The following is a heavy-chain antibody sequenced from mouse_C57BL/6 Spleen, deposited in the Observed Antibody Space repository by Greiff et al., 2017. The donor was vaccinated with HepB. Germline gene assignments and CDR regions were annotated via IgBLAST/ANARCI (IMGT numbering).Heavy chain of an antibody. V-gene: IGHV14-2*01. D-gene: IGHD1-1*01. CDR1: GFNIKDYY. CDR2: IDPEDGET. CDR3: ARLPNRDYYGSSHGDFDV. J-gene: IGHJ1*03. Sequence: VQLKESGAELVKPGASVKLSCTASGFNIKDYYMHWVKQRTEQGLEWIGRIDPEDGETKYAPKFQGKATITADTSSNTAYLQLSSLTSEDTAVYYCARLPNRDYYGSSHGDFDVWGTGTTVTVSS.